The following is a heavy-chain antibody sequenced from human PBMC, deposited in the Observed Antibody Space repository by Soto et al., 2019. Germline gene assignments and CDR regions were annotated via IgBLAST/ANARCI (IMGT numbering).Heavy chain of an antibody. CDR1: GGSFSGYY. CDR3: ARGALGYCSGGSCYPQGFDP. CDR2: INHSGST. D-gene: IGHD2-15*01. V-gene: IGHV4-34*01. J-gene: IGHJ5*02. Sequence: SETLSLTCAVSGGSFSGYYWSWIRKPPGKGLEWIGEINHSGSTNYNPSLKSRVTISVDTSKNQFSLKLSSVTAADTAVYYCARGALGYCSGGSCYPQGFDPWGQGTLVTVSS.